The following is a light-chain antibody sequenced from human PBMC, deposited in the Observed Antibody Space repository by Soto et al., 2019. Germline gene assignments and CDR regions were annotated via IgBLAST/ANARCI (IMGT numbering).Light chain of an antibody. J-gene: IGLJ3*02. CDR3: CSYTTTNSRV. CDR1: SSDVGGHNY. CDR2: EVS. Sequence: QSALTQPASVSGSPGQSITISCTGTSSDVGGHNYVSWYQQYPGKAPKLLIYEVSRRPSGISNRFSASKSGNTASLTISGLQADDEADYYCCSYTTTNSRVFGGGTQLTVL. V-gene: IGLV2-14*03.